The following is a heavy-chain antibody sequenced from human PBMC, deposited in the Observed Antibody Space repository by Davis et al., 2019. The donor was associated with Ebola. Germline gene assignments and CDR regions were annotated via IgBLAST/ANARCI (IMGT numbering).Heavy chain of an antibody. CDR2: ISYDGSNK. J-gene: IGHJ4*02. Sequence: PGGSLRLSCAASGFTFSSYGMHWVRQAPGKGLEWVAVISYDGSNKYYADSVKGRFTISRDNSKNTLYLQMNSLRAEDTAVYYCAKVGVVVTPGGDYWGQGTLVTVSS. CDR1: GFTFSSYG. D-gene: IGHD3-22*01. V-gene: IGHV3-30*18. CDR3: AKVGVVVTPGGDY.